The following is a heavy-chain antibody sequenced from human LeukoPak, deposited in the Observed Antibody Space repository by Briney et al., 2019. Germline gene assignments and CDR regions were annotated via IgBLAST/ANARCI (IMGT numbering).Heavy chain of an antibody. Sequence: SETLSLTCAVSDGSISRFYWNWIRQPPGKGLEWIGYIYYSGSTNYNPSLKSRVTISVDTSKNQFSLKLSSVTAADTAVYYCSRSFYGDYLFDAFDMWGQGTMVTVSS. J-gene: IGHJ3*02. V-gene: IGHV4-59*01. D-gene: IGHD4-17*01. CDR2: IYYSGST. CDR3: SRSFYGDYLFDAFDM. CDR1: DGSISRFY.